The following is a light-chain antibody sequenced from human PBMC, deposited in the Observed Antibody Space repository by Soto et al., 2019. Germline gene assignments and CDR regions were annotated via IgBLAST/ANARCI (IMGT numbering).Light chain of an antibody. J-gene: IGKJ4*01. Sequence: DIQMTQSPSSLSASVGDRVSITCRASQSISSYLNWYQQKPGKAPKLLIYKASSLESGVPSRFSGSGSGTEFTLTISSLQPDDFATYYCQQYNSYSPLTVGGGTKVDIK. CDR2: KAS. CDR3: QQYNSYSPLT. CDR1: QSISSY. V-gene: IGKV1-5*03.